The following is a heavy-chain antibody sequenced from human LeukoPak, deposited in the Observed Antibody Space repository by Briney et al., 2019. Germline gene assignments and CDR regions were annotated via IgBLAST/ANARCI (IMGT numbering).Heavy chain of an antibody. V-gene: IGHV3-48*03. D-gene: IGHD2-8*01. Sequence: PGGSLRLSCAASGFSFSTYDMNWVRQAPGKGLEWPSYISSSGGAIYYADSVKGRFTISRDTAKNSLYLQMNSLRAEDTAVYYCASLYGDYYFDYWGQGTLVTVSS. J-gene: IGHJ4*02. CDR2: ISSSGGAI. CDR1: GFSFSTYD. CDR3: ASLYGDYYFDY.